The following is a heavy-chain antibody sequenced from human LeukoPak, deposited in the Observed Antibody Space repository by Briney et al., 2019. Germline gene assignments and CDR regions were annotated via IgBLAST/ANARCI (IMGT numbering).Heavy chain of an antibody. CDR1: GFTFSGYA. V-gene: IGHV3-53*01. D-gene: IGHD6-13*01. J-gene: IGHJ5*02. Sequence: PGASLRLSCAASGFTFSGYAMSWVRQAPGKGLEWVLVIYSGGSTYYADSVKGRFTISRDNSKNTLYLQMNSLRAEDTAVYYCARYPAGRFDPWGQGTLVTVSS. CDR3: ARYPAGRFDP. CDR2: IYSGGST.